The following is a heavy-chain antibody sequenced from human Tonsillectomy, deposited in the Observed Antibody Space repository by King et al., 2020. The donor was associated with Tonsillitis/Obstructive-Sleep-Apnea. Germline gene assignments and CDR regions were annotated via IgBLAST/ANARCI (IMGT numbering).Heavy chain of an antibody. J-gene: IGHJ4*02. Sequence: VQLVESGGGVVQPGRSLRLSCAASGFTFSSYGMHWVRQAPGKGLEWVAVIWYDGSNKYYADSVKGRFTISRDNSKNTLYLQMNSLRAEDTDVYYCARGSGRVGGNNRSRFDYWRGGTQLTVRS. CDR1: GFTFSSYG. V-gene: IGHV3-33*01. D-gene: IGHD1-14*01. CDR2: IWYDGSNK. CDR3: ARGSGRVGGNNRSRFDY.